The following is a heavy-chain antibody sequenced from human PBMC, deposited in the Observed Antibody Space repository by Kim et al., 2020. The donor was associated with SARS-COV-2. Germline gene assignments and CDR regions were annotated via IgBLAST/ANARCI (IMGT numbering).Heavy chain of an antibody. CDR2: TYGGDKST. CDR3: AKGLRWDSSSYFDS. CDR1: PLSFSSYA. J-gene: IGHJ4*02. D-gene: IGHD6-13*01. V-gene: IGHV3-23*03. Sequence: GGSLRLSCSASPLSFSSYAMNWVRQAPGKGLEWVSVTYGGDKSTYYADSVKGRFTISRDASEKTIYLQMNSLRDDDTAVYYCAKGLRWDSSSYFDSWGQGTLVIVSS.